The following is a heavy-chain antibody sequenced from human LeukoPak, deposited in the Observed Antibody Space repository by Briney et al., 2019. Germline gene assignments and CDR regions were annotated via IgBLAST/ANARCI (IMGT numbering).Heavy chain of an antibody. CDR1: GGSVSSGSYY. V-gene: IGHV4-61*01. D-gene: IGHD6-13*01. Sequence: SETLSLTCTVSGGSVSSGSYYWSWIRQPPGKGLEWIGYIYYSGSTNYNPSLKSRVTISVDTSKNQFSLKLSSVTAADTAVYYCAREVAGSSWYSPHIVYWGQGTLVTVSS. CDR2: IYYSGST. CDR3: AREVAGSSWYSPHIVY. J-gene: IGHJ4*02.